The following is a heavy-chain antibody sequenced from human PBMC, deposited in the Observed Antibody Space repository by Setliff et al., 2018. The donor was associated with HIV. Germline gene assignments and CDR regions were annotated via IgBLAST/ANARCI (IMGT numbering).Heavy chain of an antibody. V-gene: IGHV4-59*11. CDR2: IYNSGRT. Sequence: SETLSLTCTVSGVSISSHYWSWIRQPPGKGLEWIGYIYNSGRTNYNPSLTSRVTISVDTAKNQFSLKLRSVTAADTAFYYCARGVTHPPPFGAFDIWGLGTLVTVSS. CDR3: ARGVTHPPPFGAFDI. D-gene: IGHD5-18*01. CDR1: GVSISSHY. J-gene: IGHJ3*02.